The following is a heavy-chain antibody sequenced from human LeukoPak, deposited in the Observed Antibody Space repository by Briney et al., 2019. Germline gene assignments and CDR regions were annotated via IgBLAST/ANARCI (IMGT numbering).Heavy chain of an antibody. Sequence: PGGSLRLSCAASGFTFSSYQMNWVRQTPGKGLEWVSYISSSGSTIYYADSVKGRFTISRDNAKNSLYLQMNSLRAEDTAVYYCARDVYSGYFDYWGQGTLVTVSS. V-gene: IGHV3-48*03. J-gene: IGHJ4*02. CDR1: GFTFSSYQ. D-gene: IGHD1-26*01. CDR3: ARDVYSGYFDY. CDR2: ISSSGSTI.